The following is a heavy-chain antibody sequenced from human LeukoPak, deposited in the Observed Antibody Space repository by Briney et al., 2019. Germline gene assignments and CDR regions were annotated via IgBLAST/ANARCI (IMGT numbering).Heavy chain of an antibody. V-gene: IGHV1-24*01. CDR1: GYTLTELS. J-gene: IGHJ5*02. CDR3: ATRGFRGPYP. D-gene: IGHD3-10*01. Sequence: ASVRVSCTVSGYTLTELSMHWVRQAPGKGLEWMGGFDPEDGETIYAQKFQGRVTMTEDTSTDTAYMELSSLRSEDTAVYYCATRGFRGPYPWGQGTLVTVSS. CDR2: FDPEDGET.